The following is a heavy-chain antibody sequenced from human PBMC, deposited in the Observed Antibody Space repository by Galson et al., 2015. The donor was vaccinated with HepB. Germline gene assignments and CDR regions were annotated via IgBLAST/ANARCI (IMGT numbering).Heavy chain of an antibody. D-gene: IGHD4-17*01. CDR3: ARAGDYGDYVDY. J-gene: IGHJ4*02. CDR2: INAGNGNT. V-gene: IGHV1-3*01. Sequence: SVKVSCKASGYTFTSYAMHWVRQAPGQRLEWMGWINAGNGNTKYSQKFQGRVTITRDTSASTAYMELSSLRSEDTAVYYCARAGDYGDYVDYWGQGTLVTVSS. CDR1: GYTFTSYA.